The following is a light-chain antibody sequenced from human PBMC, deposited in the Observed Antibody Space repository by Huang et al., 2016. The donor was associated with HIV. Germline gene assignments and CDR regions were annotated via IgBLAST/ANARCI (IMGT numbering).Light chain of an antibody. V-gene: IGKV3-15*01. Sequence: EIVMTQSPATLSVSPGEGATLSCRASQTVSSTLAWYQHKTGQAPRLRIYGASARATGVPARFSGSGSGTEFTLTISSLQSEDCAEYYCQQYNKWPPAFGQGTKVEIK. CDR3: QQYNKWPPA. CDR1: QTVSST. CDR2: GAS. J-gene: IGKJ1*01.